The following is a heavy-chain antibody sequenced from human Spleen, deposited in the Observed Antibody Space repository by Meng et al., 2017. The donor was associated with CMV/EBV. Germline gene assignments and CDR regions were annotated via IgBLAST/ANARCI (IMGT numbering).Heavy chain of an antibody. D-gene: IGHD1-26*01. V-gene: IGHV4-4*07. Sequence: VQPQESVPGLVKPSETLSLTCTVSGGSISSYYWSWIRQPAGKGLEWIGRIYTSGSTNYNPSLKSRVTMSVDTSKNQFSLKLSSVTAADTAVYYCATTLYTVREYDGSGWFDPWGQGTLVTVSS. CDR2: IYTSGST. J-gene: IGHJ5*02. CDR1: GGSISSYY. CDR3: ATTLYTVREYDGSGWFDP.